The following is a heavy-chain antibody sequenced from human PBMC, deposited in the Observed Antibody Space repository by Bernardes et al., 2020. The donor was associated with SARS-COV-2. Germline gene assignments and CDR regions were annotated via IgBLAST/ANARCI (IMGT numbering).Heavy chain of an antibody. CDR1: GFPFSSYS. CDR3: VRDQDY. V-gene: IGHV3-48*02. J-gene: IGHJ4*02. CDR2: ISYSSSSI. Sequence: GSLRLSCAASGFPFSSYSMNWVRQAPGKGLEWVSYISYSSSSIKYADSVKGRFTISRDNAKNTLYLQMSSLRDEDTAVYYCVRDQDYWGQGTLVTVSS.